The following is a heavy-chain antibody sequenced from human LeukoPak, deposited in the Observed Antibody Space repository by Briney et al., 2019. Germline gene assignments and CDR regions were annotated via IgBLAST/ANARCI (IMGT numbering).Heavy chain of an antibody. CDR3: AKRIRSGGARGFDY. CDR2: ISGSGDNT. V-gene: IGHV3-23*01. D-gene: IGHD2-21*01. J-gene: IGHJ4*02. Sequence: GGSLRLSCAASGFTFSSYGMSWVRQAPGKGLEWVSAISGSGDNTYYAESVKGRFTISRDNSKNTPYLQMNSLKGDDTAVYFCAKRIRSGGARGFDYWGQGTLVTVSS. CDR1: GFTFSSYG.